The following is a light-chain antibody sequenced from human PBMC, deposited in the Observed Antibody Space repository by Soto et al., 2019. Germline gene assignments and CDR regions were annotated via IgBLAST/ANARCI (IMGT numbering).Light chain of an antibody. CDR3: QQRLSWPLT. Sequence: EIGMTQSPATLSLSPGERATLSCRASQTVSSYVAWYQQKPGQAPRLLIYDASNRATGIPARFSGSGSGTDFTLTITSLDPEDFAVYYCQQRLSWPLTFGQGTKVDIK. J-gene: IGKJ1*01. CDR2: DAS. V-gene: IGKV3-11*01. CDR1: QTVSSY.